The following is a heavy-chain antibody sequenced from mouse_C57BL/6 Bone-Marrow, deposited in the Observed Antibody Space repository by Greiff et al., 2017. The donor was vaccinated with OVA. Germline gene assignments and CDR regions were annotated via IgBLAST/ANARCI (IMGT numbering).Heavy chain of an antibody. Sequence: QIQLQQSGAELARPGASVKLSCKASGYTFTSYGISWVKQRPGQGLEWIGEIYPRSGNTYYNEKFKGKATLTADKSSSTAYMELRSLTSEDSAVYFCARRRPYFDYWGQGTTLTVSS. V-gene: IGHV1-81*01. J-gene: IGHJ2*01. CDR2: IYPRSGNT. CDR3: ARRRPYFDY. CDR1: GYTFTSYG.